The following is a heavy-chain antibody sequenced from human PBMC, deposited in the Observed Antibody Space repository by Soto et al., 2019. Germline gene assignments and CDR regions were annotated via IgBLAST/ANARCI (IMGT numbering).Heavy chain of an antibody. CDR1: CDSISIAPHY. D-gene: IGHD2-21*01. Sequence: TLSLTCTVSCDSISIAPHYLNWVRPHPVKGLEWIAYVSSSGDSCYSPSLKSRVFMSVDTCKNLVSLKLSSVTAPDTAIYYSVGRPTSIYNYFGSSGQGTQVTVSS. CDR2: VSSSGDS. V-gene: IGHV4-31*03. J-gene: IGHJ4*02. CDR3: VGRPTSIYNYFGS.